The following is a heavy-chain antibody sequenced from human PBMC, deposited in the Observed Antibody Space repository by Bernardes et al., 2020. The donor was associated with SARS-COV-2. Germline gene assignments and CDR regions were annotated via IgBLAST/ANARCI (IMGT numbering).Heavy chain of an antibody. J-gene: IGHJ4*02. V-gene: IGHV3-7*04. CDR2: IKQDGSEK. Sequence: GGSLRLSCAASGFTFSRYWMSWVRQAPGEGLEWVANIKQDGSEKYYVDSVKGRFTISRDNAKNSLFLQMNSLRAEDTAVYYCARDSGDYWGQGTLVTVS. CDR1: GFTFSRYW. CDR3: ARDSGDY.